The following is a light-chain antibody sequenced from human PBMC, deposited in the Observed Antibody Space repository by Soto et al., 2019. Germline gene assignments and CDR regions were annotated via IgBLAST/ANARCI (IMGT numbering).Light chain of an antibody. Sequence: QSVLTQPASVSGSPGQSITISCTGTSSNVGSYKLVSWCQQHPGKAPKLMIFEVNKRPSGVSNRFSGSKSGNTASLTISGLKVEDEADYYCCSSGGSPTYVLGPGTKVTVL. V-gene: IGLV2-23*02. J-gene: IGLJ1*01. CDR1: SSNVGSYKL. CDR2: EVN. CDR3: CSSGGSPTYV.